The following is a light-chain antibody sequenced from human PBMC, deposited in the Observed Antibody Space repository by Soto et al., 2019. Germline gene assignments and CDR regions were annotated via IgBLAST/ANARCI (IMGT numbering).Light chain of an antibody. Sequence: EIVMTQSPATLSVSPGERATLSCRASQSVSSNLAWYQQKPGQAPRLLIYGASSRATGIPDRFSGSGSGTDFTLTISRLEPEDFAVYFCQQYGSSPPYTFGQGTK. J-gene: IGKJ2*01. CDR3: QQYGSSPPYT. CDR1: QSVSSN. V-gene: IGKV3-20*01. CDR2: GAS.